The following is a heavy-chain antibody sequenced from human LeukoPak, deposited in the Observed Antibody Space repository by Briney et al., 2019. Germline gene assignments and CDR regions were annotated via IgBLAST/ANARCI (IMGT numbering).Heavy chain of an antibody. Sequence: PSETLSLTCAVYGGPFSGYYWSWIRQPPGKGLEWIGEINHSGSTNYNPSLKSRVTISVDTSKNQFSLKLSSVTAADTAVYYCARGRGTFYYYYMDVWGKGTTVTVSS. V-gene: IGHV4-34*01. D-gene: IGHD1-7*01. CDR3: ARGRGTFYYYYMDV. CDR1: GGPFSGYY. CDR2: INHSGST. J-gene: IGHJ6*03.